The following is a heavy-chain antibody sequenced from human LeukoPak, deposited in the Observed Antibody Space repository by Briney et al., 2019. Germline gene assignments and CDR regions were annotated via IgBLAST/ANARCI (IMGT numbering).Heavy chain of an antibody. Sequence: AASVTVSFKASGYTFTSYGISWVRQAPGQGLEWMGWISAYNGNTNYAQKLQGRVTMTTDTSTSTAYMELRSLRSDDTAVYYCARDRSTLNIAVAGTGGYWGQGTLVTVSS. V-gene: IGHV1-18*01. CDR2: ISAYNGNT. D-gene: IGHD6-19*01. CDR3: ARDRSTLNIAVAGTGGY. J-gene: IGHJ4*02. CDR1: GYTFTSYG.